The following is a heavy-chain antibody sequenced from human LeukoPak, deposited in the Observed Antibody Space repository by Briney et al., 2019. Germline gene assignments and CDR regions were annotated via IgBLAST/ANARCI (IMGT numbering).Heavy chain of an antibody. J-gene: IGHJ4*02. CDR1: GGSFSGYY. CDR2: INHSGST. V-gene: IGHV4-34*01. D-gene: IGHD5-18*01. CDR3: ARARGYSYGYYFDY. Sequence: SSETLSLTCAVYGGSFSGYYWSWIRQPPGKGLEWIGEINHSGSTNYNPSLKSRVTISVDTSKNQFSLKLCSVTAADTAVYYCARARGYSYGYYFDYWGQGTLVTVSS.